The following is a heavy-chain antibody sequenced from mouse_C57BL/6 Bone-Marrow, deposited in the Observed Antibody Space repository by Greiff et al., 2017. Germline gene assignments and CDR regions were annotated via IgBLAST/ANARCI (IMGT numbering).Heavy chain of an antibody. V-gene: IGHV14-3*01. CDR3: VFYYYGSSLHFDY. J-gene: IGHJ2*01. Sequence: VQLQQSVAELVRPGASVKLSCTASGFNIKNTYMHWVKQRPEQGLEWIGRIDPANGNTKYAPKFQGKATITADTSSNTAYLQLSSLTSDDTAIYYCVFYYYGSSLHFDYWGQGTTLTVSS. CDR1: GFNIKNTY. CDR2: IDPANGNT. D-gene: IGHD1-1*01.